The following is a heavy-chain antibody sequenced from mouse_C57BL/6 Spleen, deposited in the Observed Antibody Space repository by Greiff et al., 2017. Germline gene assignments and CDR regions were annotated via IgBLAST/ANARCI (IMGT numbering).Heavy chain of an antibody. V-gene: IGHV1-55*01. CDR2: IYPGSGST. Sequence: QVQLQQPGAELVKPGASVKMSCKASGYTFTSYWITWVKQRPGQGLEWIGDIYPGSGSTNYNEKFKSKATLTVDTSSSTAYMQLSSLTSEDSAVYYCATFIYYSNYTTYYYAMDDWGQGTSVTVSS. CDR1: GYTFTSYW. CDR3: ATFIYYSNYTTYYYAMDD. J-gene: IGHJ4*01. D-gene: IGHD2-5*01.